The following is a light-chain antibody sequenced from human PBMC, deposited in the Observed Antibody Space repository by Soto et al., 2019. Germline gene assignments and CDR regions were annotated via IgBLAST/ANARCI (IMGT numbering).Light chain of an antibody. CDR2: DVA. J-gene: IGLJ1*01. V-gene: IGLV2-11*01. Sequence: QSVLAQPRSVSGSPGQTVTISCTGTSSDVGFSNYISWYQQHPGEAPKLVIYDVAQRPSGVPDRLSGSRSGKTASLTISGLQADDEADYYCCSYVGGDTLIFGSGTTSPS. CDR3: CSYVGGDTLI. CDR1: SSDVGFSNY.